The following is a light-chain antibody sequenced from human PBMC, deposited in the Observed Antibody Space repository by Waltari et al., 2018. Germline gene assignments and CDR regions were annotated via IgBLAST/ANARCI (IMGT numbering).Light chain of an antibody. CDR2: WAS. Sequence: SVLPSPKNKNYVGCYQQKPRQPPKLLISWASTRKSGVPARFSGSGAGTDFTLTNISLQAENVAVYYCQQCYTFPYTFGQGTKLEIK. V-gene: IGKV4-1*01. J-gene: IGKJ2*01. CDR3: QQCYTFPYT. CDR1: SVLPSPKNKNY.